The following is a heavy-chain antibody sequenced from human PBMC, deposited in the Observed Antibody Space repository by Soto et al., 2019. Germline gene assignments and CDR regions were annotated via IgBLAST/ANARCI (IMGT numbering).Heavy chain of an antibody. J-gene: IGHJ3*02. CDR3: TRDEEKTGDAFDI. Sequence: GGSLRLSCAASGFTFSSYWMHWVRQAPGKGLVWVTCINNDESSTSYADSVKGRFTKTRDNAKITLYMQMNSLRAEDTAVYYSTRDEEKTGDAFDIWGQGTMVTVSS. CDR2: INNDESST. V-gene: IGHV3-74*01. CDR1: GFTFSSYW. D-gene: IGHD7-27*01.